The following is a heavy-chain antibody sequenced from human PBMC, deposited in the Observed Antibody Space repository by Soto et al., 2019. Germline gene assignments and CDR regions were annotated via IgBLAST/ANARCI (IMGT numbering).Heavy chain of an antibody. CDR2: IYYSGSI. CDR3: AREAGYYDNSAYRSGHHGMDV. J-gene: IGHJ6*02. Sequence: SETLSLTCSVSGDYIKNYYWSWIRQPPGKGLDWIANIYYSGSINYNPSLKSRVTISIDTSKNQIYLKVSSVTAADTAVYYCAREAGYYDNSAYRSGHHGMDVWGQGTTVTVSS. V-gene: IGHV4-59*01. CDR1: GDYIKNYY. D-gene: IGHD3-22*01.